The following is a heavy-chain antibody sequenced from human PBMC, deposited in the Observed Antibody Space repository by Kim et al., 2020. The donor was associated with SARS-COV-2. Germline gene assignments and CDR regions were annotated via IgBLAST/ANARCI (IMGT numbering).Heavy chain of an antibody. D-gene: IGHD3-16*02. CDR3: AKDLAARDYVWGSYRYIYYYGMDV. V-gene: IGHV3-43*02. Sequence: GGSLRLSCAASGFTFDDYAMHWVRQAPGKGLEWVSLISGDGGSTYYADSVKGRFTISRDNSKNSLYLQMNSLRTEDTALYYCAKDLAARDYVWGSYRYIYYYGMDVWGQGTTVTVSS. CDR2: ISGDGGST. J-gene: IGHJ6*02. CDR1: GFTFDDYA.